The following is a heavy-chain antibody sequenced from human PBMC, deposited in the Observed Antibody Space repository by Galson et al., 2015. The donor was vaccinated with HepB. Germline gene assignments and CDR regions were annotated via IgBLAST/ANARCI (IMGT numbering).Heavy chain of an antibody. CDR2: ISAYNGNT. CDR1: GYTFTSYG. D-gene: IGHD6-19*01. Sequence: VKVSCKASGYTFTSYGISWVRRAPGQGLEWMGWISAYNGNTNYAQKLQGRVTMTTDTSTSTAYMELRSLRSDDTAVYYCASLQTVEWLGADYWGQGTLVTVSS. V-gene: IGHV1-18*04. CDR3: ASLQTVEWLGADY. J-gene: IGHJ4*02.